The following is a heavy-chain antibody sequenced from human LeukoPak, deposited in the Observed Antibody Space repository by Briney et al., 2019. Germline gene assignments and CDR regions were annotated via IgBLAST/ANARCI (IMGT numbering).Heavy chain of an antibody. CDR3: VRSGRDGYLDY. CDR2: IYYRAKWYN. J-gene: IGHJ4*02. Sequence: SQTLSLTCAISGDSVSSDSASWNWIRQPPTRGLEWLGRIYYRAKWYNEYTVSVKSRITINPDTSKNQCSRQLNSVTPEDTAVYFCVRSGRDGYLDYWGQGTLVTVSS. CDR1: GDSVSSDSAS. V-gene: IGHV6-1*01. D-gene: IGHD5-24*01.